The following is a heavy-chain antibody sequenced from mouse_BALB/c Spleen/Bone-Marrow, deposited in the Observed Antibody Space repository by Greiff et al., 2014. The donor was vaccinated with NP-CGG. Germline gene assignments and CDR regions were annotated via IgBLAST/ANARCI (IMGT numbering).Heavy chain of an antibody. D-gene: IGHD1-1*01. J-gene: IGHJ2*01. CDR2: IYPGDGDT. CDR1: GYTFTGYW. V-gene: IGHV1-87*01. CDR3: ARVFYDSTSAY. Sequence: QVQLQQPGAELARPGASVKLSCKASGYTFTGYWMQWVKQRPGQGLEWIGIIYPGDGDTRYTQKFKGKATLTADKSSSTAYMQLRNLASEDSAVYYCARVFYDSTSAYRGQGTTLTVSS.